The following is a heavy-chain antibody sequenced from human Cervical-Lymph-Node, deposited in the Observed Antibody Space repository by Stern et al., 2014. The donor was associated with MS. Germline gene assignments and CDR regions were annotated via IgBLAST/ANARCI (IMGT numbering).Heavy chain of an antibody. Sequence: VQLVESGGGAVKPGGSLRLSCAASGFAFSDYYMTWIRQAPGKGLECVWYISHDGDPICYSDSVNGRFTVSRDNAKNSMYLQMSSLRAGDTAVYYCARATPGRPAYWGQGILVSVSS. D-gene: IGHD2-15*01. V-gene: IGHV3-11*01. CDR2: ISHDGDPI. CDR1: GFAFSDYY. CDR3: ARATPGRPAY. J-gene: IGHJ4*02.